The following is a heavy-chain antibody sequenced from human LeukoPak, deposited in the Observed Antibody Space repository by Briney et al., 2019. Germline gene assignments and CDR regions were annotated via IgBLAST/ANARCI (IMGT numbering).Heavy chain of an antibody. CDR2: IHSDGSST. J-gene: IGHJ4*02. Sequence: GGSLRLSCAVSGFNISSYWMHWVRQAPGKGLVWVSRIHSDGSSTSYADSVKGRFTISRDNSKNTLYLQMNSLRAEDTAVYYCAKDRGRKGLDYWGQGTLVTVSS. CDR3: AKDRGRKGLDY. V-gene: IGHV3-74*01. CDR1: GFNISSYW.